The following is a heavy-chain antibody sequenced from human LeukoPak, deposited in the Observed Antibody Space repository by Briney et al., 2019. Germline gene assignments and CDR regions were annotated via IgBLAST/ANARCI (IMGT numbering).Heavy chain of an antibody. CDR1: GFTFSSYA. V-gene: IGHV3-23*01. D-gene: IGHD3-22*01. CDR2: ISGSGGST. J-gene: IGHJ4*02. CDR3: AKGGYYDSSGYSY. Sequence: GGSLRLSCAASGFTFSSYAMSWVRQAPGKGLEWVSAISGSGGSTYYADSVKGRFTISRDNSKNTLYLQMNSLRAKDTAVYYCAKGGYYDSSGYSYWGQGTLVTVSS.